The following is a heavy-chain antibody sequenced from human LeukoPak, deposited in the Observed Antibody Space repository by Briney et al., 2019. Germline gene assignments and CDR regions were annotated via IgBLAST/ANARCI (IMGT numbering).Heavy chain of an antibody. J-gene: IGHJ4*02. CDR1: GFRFSSYA. CDR2: ISSDETNK. D-gene: IGHD6-13*01. V-gene: IGHV3-30-3*01. Sequence: GGSLRLSCAASGFRFSSYAMHWVRQAPGKGLEWVALISSDETNKYYADSVKGRFTVSRDNSKNTLYLQMNSLRPEDTAVYYCARPLGSSWFPLEYWGQGTLVTVSS. CDR3: ARPLGSSWFPLEY.